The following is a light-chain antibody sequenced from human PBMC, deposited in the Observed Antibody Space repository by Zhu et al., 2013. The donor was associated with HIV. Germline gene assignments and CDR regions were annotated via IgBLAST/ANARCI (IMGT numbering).Light chain of an antibody. J-gene: IGKJ2*01. V-gene: IGKV3-15*01. Sequence: EIVLTQSPGTLSLSPGERATLSCRASQSVSSSYLAWYQQKPGQAPRLLIYNASTRATGIPARFSGSGSGTEFTLTISGLQSEDFAVYYCQQYNNWLYTFGRGTKPEIK. CDR1: QSVSSSY. CDR3: QQYNNWLYT. CDR2: NAS.